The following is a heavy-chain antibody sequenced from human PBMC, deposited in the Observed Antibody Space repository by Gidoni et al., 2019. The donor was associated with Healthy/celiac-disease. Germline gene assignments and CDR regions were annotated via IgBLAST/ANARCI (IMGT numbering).Heavy chain of an antibody. V-gene: IGHV4-31*03. CDR1: GGSIISGGDY. CDR2: IYYSGST. D-gene: IGHD3-10*01. Sequence: QVQLQESGPGLVKPSQTLSLTCTVSGGSIISGGDYWSWIRQHPGKGLEWIGYIYYSGSTYYNPSLKSRVTISVDMSKNQFSLKLSSVTAADTAVYYCARAGLYGSGRHPWFDPWGQGTLVTVSS. CDR3: ARAGLYGSGRHPWFDP. J-gene: IGHJ5*02.